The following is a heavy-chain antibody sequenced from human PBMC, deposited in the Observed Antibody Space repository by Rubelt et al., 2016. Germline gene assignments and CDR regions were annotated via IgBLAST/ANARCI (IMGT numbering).Heavy chain of an antibody. J-gene: IGHJ6*02. V-gene: IGHV1-69*04. Sequence: QVQLVQSGAEVKKPGSSVKVSCKASGGTFSSYAISWVRQAPGQGLEWMGRIIPILGIANYAQKFQGRVTITADKSTSTSYMELICLGSEDTAVYYCASSLPNLFGIAARDYYYYYGMDVWGQGTTVTVSS. CDR3: ASSLPNLFGIAARDYYYYYGMDV. CDR1: GGTFSSYA. CDR2: IIPILGIA. D-gene: IGHD6-6*01.